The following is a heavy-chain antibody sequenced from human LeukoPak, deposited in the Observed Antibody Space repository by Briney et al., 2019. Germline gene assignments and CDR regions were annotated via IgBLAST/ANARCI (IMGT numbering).Heavy chain of an antibody. CDR3: AREGRVSGYDFDC. Sequence: GGSLRLSCAASGFTFSSYWMHWVRQAPGKGLVWISRINSDGSSITYADSVKGRFTISRDNAKNTLYLQMNSLRVEDTAVYYCAREGRVSGYDFDCWGQGTLVTVSP. J-gene: IGHJ4*02. V-gene: IGHV3-74*03. CDR2: INSDGSSI. CDR1: GFTFSSYW. D-gene: IGHD5-12*01.